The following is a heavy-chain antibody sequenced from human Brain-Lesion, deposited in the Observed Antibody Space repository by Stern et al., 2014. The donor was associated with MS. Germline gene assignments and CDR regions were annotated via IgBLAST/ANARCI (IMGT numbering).Heavy chain of an antibody. CDR1: GYRFTRNW. Sequence: EMQLVESGAEVKKPGESLKISCKGSGYRFTRNWIGWGRQMHGKGLEWMGIIWPGDSDPRYSPSFQGQVTISADKSISTAYLQWSSLQASDTAMYYCARRGDSSSSGFDYWGQGTLVIVSS. J-gene: IGHJ4*02. CDR3: ARRGDSSSSGFDY. CDR2: IWPGDSDP. D-gene: IGHD6-6*01. V-gene: IGHV5-51*01.